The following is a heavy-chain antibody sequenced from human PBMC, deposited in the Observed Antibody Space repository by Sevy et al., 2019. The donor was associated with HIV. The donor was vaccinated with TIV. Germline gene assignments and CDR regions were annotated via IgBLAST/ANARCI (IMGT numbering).Heavy chain of an antibody. CDR2: ISSSSGYI. CDR1: GLSFSSNS. Sequence: GGSLRLSCAASGLSFSSNSMNWVRQAPGKGLEWVSSISSSSGYIYYEDSVKGRFTISRDNAKNSLYLQMNSLRVEDTGAYYCADERGYSGYGGMDVRGQGTTVTVSS. CDR3: ADERGYSGYGGMDV. V-gene: IGHV3-21*01. J-gene: IGHJ6*02. D-gene: IGHD5-12*01.